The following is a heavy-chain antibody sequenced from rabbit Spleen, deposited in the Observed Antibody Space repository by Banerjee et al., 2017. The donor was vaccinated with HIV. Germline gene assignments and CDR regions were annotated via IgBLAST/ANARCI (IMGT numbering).Heavy chain of an antibody. CDR3: TRDHDDYRLEAFDP. V-gene: IGHV1S40*01. D-gene: IGHD2-1*01. CDR1: GFSFSSNNY. J-gene: IGHJ2*01. CDR2: IYGGSSGII. Sequence: QSLEESGGDLVKPGASLTLTCTASGFSFSSNNYICWVRQAPGKGLEWIACIYGGSSGIIRYASWAKGRFTISKASSTTVTLQMTSLTAADTATYFCTRDHDDYRLEAFDPWGPGTLVTVS.